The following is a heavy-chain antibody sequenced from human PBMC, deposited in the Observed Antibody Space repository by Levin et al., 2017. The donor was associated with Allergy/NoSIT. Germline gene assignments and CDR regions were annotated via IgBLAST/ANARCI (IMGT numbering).Heavy chain of an antibody. V-gene: IGHV4-30-4*01. CDR2: IYYSGST. J-gene: IGHJ2*01. CDR3: ARDRKEKYQLLWYFDR. Sequence: SETLSLTCTVSGGSISSGDYYWSWIRQPPGKGLEWIGYIYYSGSTYYNPSLKSRVTISVDTSKNQFSLKVRSVTAADTAVYYCARDRKEKYQLLWYFDRWGRGTLVTVSS. CDR1: GGSISSGDYY. D-gene: IGHD2-2*01.